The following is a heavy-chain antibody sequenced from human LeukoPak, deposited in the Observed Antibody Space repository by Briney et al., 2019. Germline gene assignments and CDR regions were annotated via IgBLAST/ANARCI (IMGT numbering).Heavy chain of an antibody. CDR3: ARGHRIAAAGTGYFDY. CDR1: GGSFSGYY. Sequence: SETLSLTCAVYGGSFSGYYWSWIRQPPGKGLEWIGEINHSGSTNYNPSLKSRVTISVDTSKNQFSLKLSSVTAADTAVYHCARGHRIAAAGTGYFDYWGQGTLVTVSS. J-gene: IGHJ4*02. CDR2: INHSGST. V-gene: IGHV4-34*01. D-gene: IGHD6-13*01.